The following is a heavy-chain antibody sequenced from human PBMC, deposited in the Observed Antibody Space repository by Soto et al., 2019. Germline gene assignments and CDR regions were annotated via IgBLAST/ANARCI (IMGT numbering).Heavy chain of an antibody. V-gene: IGHV3-66*01. D-gene: IGHD5-12*01. CDR3: ASVKPSSGGYALSYFDY. J-gene: IGHJ4*02. CDR2: IYSGGST. CDR1: GFTVSSNY. Sequence: EVQLVESGGGLVQPGGSLRLSCAASGFTVSSNYMSWVRQAPGKGLEWVSVIYSGGSTYYADSVKGRFTISRDKSKNTLYLQMHSVRAEATTVYYCASVKPSSGGYALSYFDYWSRGTRVTVSS.